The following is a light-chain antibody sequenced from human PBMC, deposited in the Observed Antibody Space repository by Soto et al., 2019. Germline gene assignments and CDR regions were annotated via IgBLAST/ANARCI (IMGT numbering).Light chain of an antibody. CDR2: GAS. V-gene: IGKV3-15*01. J-gene: IGKJ5*01. Sequence: EIVMTQSPATLSVSPGERAALSCRASQSVSGNLAWYQQTPGQAPRLLIYGASTRATGIPARFSGSGFGTEFTLTNSSLMSEDVAVYYCQQYNYRPPAFGQGTRLEIK. CDR1: QSVSGN. CDR3: QQYNYRPPA.